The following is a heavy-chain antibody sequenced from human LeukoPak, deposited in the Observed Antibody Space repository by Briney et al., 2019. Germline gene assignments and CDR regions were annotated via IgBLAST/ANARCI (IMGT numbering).Heavy chain of an antibody. D-gene: IGHD1-26*01. CDR1: GFSLSTSGMR. CDR2: NESDDDK. J-gene: IGHJ4*02. V-gene: IGHV2-70*04. CDR3: ARTYPVSPHQTGIVGATYFDS. Sequence: SGPALVKPTQTLTLTCTCSGFSLSTSGMRMSLIRQPPGNALEWLAHNESDDDKFYSTSLTTRLTISKDTPKIHVVLTTTNMDPVDTATYYCARTYPVSPHQTGIVGATYFDSWGQGTLVTVSS.